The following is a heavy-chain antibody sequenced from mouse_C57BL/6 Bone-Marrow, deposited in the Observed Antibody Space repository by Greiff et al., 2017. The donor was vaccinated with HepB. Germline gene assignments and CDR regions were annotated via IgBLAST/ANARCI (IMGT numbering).Heavy chain of an antibody. Sequence: EVQLVESGAELVRPGASVKLSCTASGFNIKDDYMHWVKQRPEQGLEWIGWIDPENGDTEYASKFQGKATITADTSSNTAYLQLSSLTSEDTAVYYCTQRAGDFAYWGQGTLVTVSA. J-gene: IGHJ3*01. CDR1: GFNIKDDY. CDR3: TQRAGDFAY. D-gene: IGHD3-3*01. V-gene: IGHV14-4*01. CDR2: IDPENGDT.